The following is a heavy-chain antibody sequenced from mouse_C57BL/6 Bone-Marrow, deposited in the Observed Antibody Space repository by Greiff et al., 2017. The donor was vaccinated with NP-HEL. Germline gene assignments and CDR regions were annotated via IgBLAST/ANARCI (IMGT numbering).Heavy chain of an antibody. Sequence: EVKLMESGGGLVQPGGSLKLSCAASGFTFSDYYMYWVRQTPEKRLEWVAYISNGGGSTYYPDTVKGRFTISRDHAKNTLYLQMSRLKSEDTAMDYCASRGLLRLYAMDYWGQGTSVTVSS. J-gene: IGHJ4*01. CDR2: ISNGGGST. V-gene: IGHV5-12*01. CDR3: ASRGLLRLYAMDY. D-gene: IGHD2-3*01. CDR1: GFTFSDYY.